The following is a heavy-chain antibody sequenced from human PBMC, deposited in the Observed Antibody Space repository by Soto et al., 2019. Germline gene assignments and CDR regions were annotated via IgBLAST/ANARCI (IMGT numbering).Heavy chain of an antibody. J-gene: IGHJ6*02. CDR2: IYPGDSDT. CDR3: SRPNLAIENYYYYGMDV. D-gene: IGHD2-2*01. Sequence: SGTSFPSYLIRWVRQMPGKGLEWMGIIYPGDSDTIYIPSFQRQVTISALKSISTANLQWSSLKSSDTAMYYCSRPNLAIENYYYYGMDVWGHATTVPVSS. CDR1: GTSFPSYL. V-gene: IGHV5-51*01.